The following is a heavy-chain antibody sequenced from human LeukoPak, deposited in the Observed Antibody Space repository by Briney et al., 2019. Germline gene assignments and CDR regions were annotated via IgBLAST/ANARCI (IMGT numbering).Heavy chain of an antibody. CDR3: AMDGRSGYSYGPDY. Sequence: PRASVKVSCKASGGTFSNYAISWVRQAPGQGLEWMGGIIPIFGTANYAQKFQGRVTITADESTSTAYMELSSLRSEDTAVYYCAMDGRSGYSYGPDYWGQGTLVTVSS. D-gene: IGHD5-18*01. J-gene: IGHJ4*02. CDR2: IIPIFGTA. CDR1: GGTFSNYA. V-gene: IGHV1-69*13.